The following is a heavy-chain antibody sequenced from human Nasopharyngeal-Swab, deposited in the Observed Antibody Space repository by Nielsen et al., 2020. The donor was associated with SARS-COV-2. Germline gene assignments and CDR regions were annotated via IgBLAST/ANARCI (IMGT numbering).Heavy chain of an antibody. D-gene: IGHD3-10*01. CDR3: ARGPSDHYYGSGSYDWFDP. Sequence: WIRQPPGKGLEWVSVIYSGGSTYYADSVKGRFNISRDNSKNTLYLQMNSLRAEDTAVYYCARGPSDHYYGSGSYDWFDPWGQGTLVTVSS. V-gene: IGHV3-66*02. CDR2: IYSGGST. J-gene: IGHJ5*02.